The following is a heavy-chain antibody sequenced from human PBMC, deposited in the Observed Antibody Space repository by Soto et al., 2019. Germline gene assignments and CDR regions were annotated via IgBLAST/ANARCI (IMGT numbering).Heavy chain of an antibody. J-gene: IGHJ4*02. CDR2: IGGSGYDT. Sequence: QPGGSLRLSCKASGFSLSNYAMSWVRQAPGKGLQWVSAIGGSGYDTYYADSVKGRFTISRDNSRDTLHLQMSSLRADDTAIYYCAVPTGIEVTGPDYWGQGTLVTVSS. V-gene: IGHV3-23*01. D-gene: IGHD6-19*01. CDR3: AVPTGIEVTGPDY. CDR1: GFSLSNYA.